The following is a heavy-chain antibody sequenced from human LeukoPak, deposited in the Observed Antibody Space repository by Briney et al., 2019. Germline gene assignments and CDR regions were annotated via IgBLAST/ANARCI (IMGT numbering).Heavy chain of an antibody. CDR2: MNPNSGNT. Sequence: ASVKVSCKASGYTFTSYDMNWVRQATGQGLEWMGWMNPNSGNTGYAQKFQGRVTITRNTSMSTAYMDLSSLRSEDTAVYYCARYRPSGSLYDAFDIWGQGTMVTVSS. CDR1: GYTFTSYD. CDR3: ARYRPSGSLYDAFDI. D-gene: IGHD1-26*01. V-gene: IGHV1-8*03. J-gene: IGHJ3*02.